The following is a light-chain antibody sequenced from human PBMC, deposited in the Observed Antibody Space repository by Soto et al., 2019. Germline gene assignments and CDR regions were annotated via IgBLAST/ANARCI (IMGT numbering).Light chain of an antibody. J-gene: IGLJ1*01. V-gene: IGLV1-40*01. Sequence: QSVLTQPPSVSGAPGQRVTISCTWSSSNIGAGYDVHWYQQLPGTAPKLLIYGNSNRPSGVPDRFSGSKSGTSASLAITVLQAEDEADYYCQSYDSSLSAFYVFGTGTKVTVL. CDR1: SSNIGAGYD. CDR2: GNS. CDR3: QSYDSSLSAFYV.